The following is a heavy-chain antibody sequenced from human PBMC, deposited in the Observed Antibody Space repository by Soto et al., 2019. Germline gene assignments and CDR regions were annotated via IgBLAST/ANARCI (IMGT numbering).Heavy chain of an antibody. CDR2: IYYSGST. V-gene: IGHV4-30-4*01. CDR3: ARGGVITLNWFDP. J-gene: IGHJ5*02. Sequence: SETLSLTCTVSGGSINGGDYYWSWIRQPPGKGLEWIGYIYYSGSTYYNPSLKNRLTISVDTSKKQFSLKLSSVTAADTAVYYCARGGVITLNWFDPWGQGTLVTVSS. D-gene: IGHD2-21*01. CDR1: GGSINGGDYY.